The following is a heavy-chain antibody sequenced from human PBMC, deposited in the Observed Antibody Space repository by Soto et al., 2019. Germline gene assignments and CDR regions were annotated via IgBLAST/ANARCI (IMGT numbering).Heavy chain of an antibody. CDR2: IKSKTDGGTT. D-gene: IGHD3-22*01. CDR1: GFTFSNAW. Sequence: EVQLVESGGGLVKPGGSLRLSCAASGFTFSNAWMNWVRQAPGKGLEWVGRIKSKTDGGTTDYAAPVKGRFTISRDDSKNTLYLQMNSLKTEDTAVYYCTPRPHYYYDCSGSPYYYYGMDVWGQGTTVTVSS. J-gene: IGHJ6*02. V-gene: IGHV3-15*07. CDR3: TPRPHYYYDCSGSPYYYYGMDV.